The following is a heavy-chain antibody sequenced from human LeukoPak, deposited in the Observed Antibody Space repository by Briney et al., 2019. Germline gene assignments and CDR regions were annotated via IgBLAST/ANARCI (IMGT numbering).Heavy chain of an antibody. V-gene: IGHV3-23*01. CDR2: ISGSGGST. D-gene: IGHD6-19*01. CDR1: GFTFSSYA. CDR3: AKYPPSSAVAVKLVNYYYYYMDV. Sequence: PGGSLRLSCAASGFTFSSYAMSWVRQAPGKGLEWVSAISGSGGSTYYADSVKGRFTISRDNSKTSLYLQMNSLRAEDTAVYYCAKYPPSSAVAVKLVNYYYYYMDVWGKGTTVTVSS. J-gene: IGHJ6*03.